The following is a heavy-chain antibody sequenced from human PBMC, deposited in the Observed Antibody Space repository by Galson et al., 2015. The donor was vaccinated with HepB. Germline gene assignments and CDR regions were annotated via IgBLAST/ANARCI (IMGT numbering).Heavy chain of an antibody. Sequence: PALVKPTQTLTLTCTFSGFSLSTSGVGVGWIRQPPGKALEWLALIYWDDDKRYSPSLKSRLTITKDTSKNQVVLTMTNMDPVDTATYYCARAPGIAAAGSSEDYWGQGTLVTVSS. D-gene: IGHD6-13*01. CDR3: ARAPGIAAAGSSEDY. CDR1: GFSLSTSGVG. CDR2: IYWDDDK. J-gene: IGHJ4*02. V-gene: IGHV2-5*02.